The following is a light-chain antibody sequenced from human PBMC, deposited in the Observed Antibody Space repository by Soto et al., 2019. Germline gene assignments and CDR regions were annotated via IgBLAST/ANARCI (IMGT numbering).Light chain of an antibody. Sequence: IVMTQSPATLSVSAGGRATISCRASQSVGSKLAWFKQKPGQAPSLLIYPVSPRATTVPARFTGSGSGTQFTLPMNSLQSEHFAVYYCQPHNNWSHTVGQGTKGDI. V-gene: IGKV3-15*01. CDR2: PVS. CDR3: QPHNNWSHT. J-gene: IGKJ1*01. CDR1: QSVGSK.